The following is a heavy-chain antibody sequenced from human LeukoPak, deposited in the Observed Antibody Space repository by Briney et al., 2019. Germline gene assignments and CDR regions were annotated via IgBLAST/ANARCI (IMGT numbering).Heavy chain of an antibody. Sequence: QAGGSLRLSCAASGFTFSSYAMSWVRQAPGKGLEWVSAISGSGGSTYYADSVKGRFTISRDNSKNTLYLQMNSLRAEDTAVYYCAKEFPGITMIVVVIPYYFDYWGQGTLVTVSS. CDR2: ISGSGGST. J-gene: IGHJ4*02. CDR1: GFTFSSYA. CDR3: AKEFPGITMIVVVIPYYFDY. V-gene: IGHV3-23*01. D-gene: IGHD3-22*01.